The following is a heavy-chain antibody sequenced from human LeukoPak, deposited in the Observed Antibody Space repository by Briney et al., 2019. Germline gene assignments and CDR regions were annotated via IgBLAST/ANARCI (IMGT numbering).Heavy chain of an antibody. CDR3: ARGRGEGRGISMVRGVRAPSYNWFDP. Sequence: SETLSLTCTVSGGSISSSTYFWGWIRQPPGKGLEWIGSIYYYSGSTYYNPSLKSRVTISVDTSKNQFSLRLSSVTAADTAVYYCARGRGEGRGISMVRGVRAPSYNWFDPWGHGTLVTVSS. D-gene: IGHD3-10*01. J-gene: IGHJ5*02. CDR2: IYYYSGST. V-gene: IGHV4-39*07. CDR1: GGSISSSTYF.